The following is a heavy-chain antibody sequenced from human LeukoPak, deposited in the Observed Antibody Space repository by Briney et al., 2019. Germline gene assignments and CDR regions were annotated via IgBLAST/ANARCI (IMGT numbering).Heavy chain of an antibody. Sequence: SQTLSLTCTVSGGSISSGSYFWSWIRQPAGKGLEWIGRIYTSGNTNYNPSLKSRVTMSVDTSKNQFSLKLSSVTAADTAVYYCARANARSGSWFDPWGQGTLVTVSS. J-gene: IGHJ5*02. CDR3: ARANARSGSWFDP. V-gene: IGHV4-61*02. CDR1: GGSISSGSYF. CDR2: IYTSGNT. D-gene: IGHD3-10*01.